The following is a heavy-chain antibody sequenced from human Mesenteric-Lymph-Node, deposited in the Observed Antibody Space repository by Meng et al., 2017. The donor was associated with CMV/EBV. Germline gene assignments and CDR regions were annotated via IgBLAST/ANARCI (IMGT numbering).Heavy chain of an antibody. J-gene: IGHJ5*02. V-gene: IGHV1-2*02. Sequence: ASVKVSCKASGHTFTGYYMHWVRQAPGQGLEWMGWINPNSGGTNYAQKLQGRVTMTRDTSISTAYMELSRLRSDDTAVYYCARERAARPGNWFDPWGQGTLVTVSS. CDR3: ARERAARPGNWFDP. CDR2: INPNSGGT. D-gene: IGHD6-6*01. CDR1: GHTFTGYY.